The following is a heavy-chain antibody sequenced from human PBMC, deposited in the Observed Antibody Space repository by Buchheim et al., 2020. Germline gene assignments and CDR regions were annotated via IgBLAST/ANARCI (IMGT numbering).Heavy chain of an antibody. CDR1: GGSISSYY. CDR3: ASGDYVGVCDY. V-gene: IGHV4-59*01. CDR2: IYYSGST. Sequence: QVQLQESGPGLVKPSETLSLTCTVSGGSISSYYWSWIRQPPGKGLEWIGYIYYSGSTNYNPSLKSRVTISVDTSKNQFSLKLSSVTAADTAVYYCASGDYVGVCDYWGQGTL. D-gene: IGHD4-17*01. J-gene: IGHJ4*02.